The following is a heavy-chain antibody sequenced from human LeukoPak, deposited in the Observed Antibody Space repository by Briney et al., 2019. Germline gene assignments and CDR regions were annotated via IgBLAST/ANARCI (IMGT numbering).Heavy chain of an antibody. CDR1: GFTFSSYA. CDR3: AKAGDYYDSSGYYYVDY. CDR2: IWYDGSDG. J-gene: IGHJ4*02. Sequence: GGSLRLSCAASGFTFSSYAMHWVRQAPGKGLEWVAFIWYDGSDGYYADSVKGRFTISRDNSKNTLYLQMNSLRAEDTAVYYCAKAGDYYDSSGYYYVDYWGQGTLVTVSS. V-gene: IGHV3-30*02. D-gene: IGHD3-22*01.